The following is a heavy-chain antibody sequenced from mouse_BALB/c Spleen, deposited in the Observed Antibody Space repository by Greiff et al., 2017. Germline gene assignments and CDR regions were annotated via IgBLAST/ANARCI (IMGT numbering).Heavy chain of an antibody. Sequence: VQLQESGAELVKPGASVKLSCKASGYTFTSYYMYWVKQRPGQGLEWIGEINPSNGGTNFNEKFRNKATLTVDKSSSTAYMQLSSLTSEDSAVYYCTRLRGNAMDYWGQGTSVTVSS. J-gene: IGHJ4*01. CDR2: INPSNGGT. CDR3: TRLRGNAMDY. V-gene: IGHV1S16*01. CDR1: GYTFTSYY. D-gene: IGHD1-2*01.